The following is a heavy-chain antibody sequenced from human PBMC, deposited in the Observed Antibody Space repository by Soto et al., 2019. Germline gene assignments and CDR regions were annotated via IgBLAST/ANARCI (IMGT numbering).Heavy chain of an antibody. CDR3: ARRPYMVRGSSYGMDV. V-gene: IGHV1-69*01. CDR2: IIPIFGTA. Sequence: QVQLVQSGAEVKKPGSSVKVSCKASGGTFSSYAISWVRQAPGQGLEWMGGIIPIFGTANYAQKFQGRVTITAEESTSTAYMELSSLRSEDTAVYYCARRPYMVRGSSYGMDVWGQGTTVTVSS. CDR1: GGTFSSYA. J-gene: IGHJ6*02. D-gene: IGHD3-10*01.